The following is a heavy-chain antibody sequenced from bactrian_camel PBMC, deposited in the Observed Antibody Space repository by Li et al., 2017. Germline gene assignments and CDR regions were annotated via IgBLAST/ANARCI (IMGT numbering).Heavy chain of an antibody. D-gene: IGHD6*01. CDR2: IFGGRFT. V-gene: IGHV3S53*01. CDR3: AEGRGSRGEHCYSLNY. Sequence: VQLVESGGGSVQAGGSLRLSCAASPDTFTMYRTSWFRQAPGKQREGVAVIFGGRFTFYRDSVKGRFTISRDSAKNTVYLQMNNLQPEDTATYYCAEGRGSRGEHCYSLNYWGQGTQVTVS. CDR1: PDTFTMYR. J-gene: IGHJ4*01.